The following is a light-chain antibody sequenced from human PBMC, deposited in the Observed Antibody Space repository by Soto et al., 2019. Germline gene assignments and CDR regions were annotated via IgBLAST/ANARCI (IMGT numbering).Light chain of an antibody. CDR3: HQYVSWT. Sequence: EIVCTQSPGTLSLSPGESATLSCRASQSVSSNYLGWYQQKPGKAPRLLIYGASSRATGIPDRFSGSGSGTDFTLTISRMEPEDFAVYYCHQYVSWTFGQGTKVDIK. CDR1: QSVSSNY. CDR2: GAS. V-gene: IGKV3-20*01. J-gene: IGKJ1*01.